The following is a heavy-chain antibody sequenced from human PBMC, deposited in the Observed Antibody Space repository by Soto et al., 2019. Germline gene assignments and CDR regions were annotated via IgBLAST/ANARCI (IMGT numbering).Heavy chain of an antibody. CDR1: GGSISSYY. D-gene: IGHD6-19*01. J-gene: IGHJ6*02. CDR2: VHHSWGS. CDR3: ARQGFGPVHCLVDD. Sequence: QVQLQESGPGLVKPSETMSLSCTVSGGSISSYYWSWFRQSPGKRMEWIGYVHHSWGSSYNPSLQIGVAISLDTSKSQFSLKVTSVPATVTAVYYFARQGFGPVHCLVDDWCQGTTVTVSS. V-gene: IGHV4-59*08.